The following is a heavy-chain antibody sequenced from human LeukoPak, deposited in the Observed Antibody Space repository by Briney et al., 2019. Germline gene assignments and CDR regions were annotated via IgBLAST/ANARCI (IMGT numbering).Heavy chain of an antibody. CDR2: ISSSSSTI. D-gene: IGHD5-12*01. Sequence: PGGSLRLSCAASGFTFSSYSMNWVRQAPGKGLEWVSYISSSSSTIYYADSVKGRFTISRDNAKNSLYLQMNSLRAEDTAVYYCARDSEVLGSGYVHDAFDIWGQGTMVTVSS. CDR1: GFTFSSYS. V-gene: IGHV3-48*01. CDR3: ARDSEVLGSGYVHDAFDI. J-gene: IGHJ3*02.